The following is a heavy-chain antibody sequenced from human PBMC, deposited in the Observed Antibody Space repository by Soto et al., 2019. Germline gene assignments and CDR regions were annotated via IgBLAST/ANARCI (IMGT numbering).Heavy chain of an antibody. V-gene: IGHV3-64*01. Sequence: EVQLVESGGGLVQPGGSLRLSGAASGFTFSSYAMHWVRQAPGKGLEYVSAISSNGGSTYYANSVKGRFTISRDSSKNTLYLQMGSLRAEDMVVYYCARGEWSSTSSYAGILDHWGQGTLVTVSS. J-gene: IGHJ4*02. CDR1: GFTFSSYA. D-gene: IGHD2-2*01. CDR2: ISSNGGST. CDR3: ARGEWSSTSSYAGILDH.